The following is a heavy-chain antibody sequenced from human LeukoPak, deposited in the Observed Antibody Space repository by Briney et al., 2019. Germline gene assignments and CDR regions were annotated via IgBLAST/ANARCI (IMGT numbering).Heavy chain of an antibody. V-gene: IGHV3-74*01. J-gene: IGHJ4*02. CDR1: GFTFSSYW. CDR3: ARDDHGDNHIDY. CDR2: ISTDGNIA. D-gene: IGHD4-17*01. Sequence: GGSLRLSCAASGFTFSSYWIHWVRQAPGKGLVWVSRISTDGNIANYADSVKGRFTITRDNAKNSLYLQMNSLSAEDTAVYYCARDDHGDNHIDYWGQGTLVTVSS.